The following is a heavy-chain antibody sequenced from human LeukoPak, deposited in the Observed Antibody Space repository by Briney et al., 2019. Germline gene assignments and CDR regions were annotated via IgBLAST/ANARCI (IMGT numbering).Heavy chain of an antibody. J-gene: IGHJ5*02. CDR1: GGSISSSSYY. Sequence: SETLSLTCTVSGGSISSSSYYWGWIRQPPGKGLERIGSIYYSGSTYYNPSLKSRVTISVDTSKNQFSLKLSSVTAADTAVYYCARHIGLSSTKNWFDPWGQGTLVTVSS. D-gene: IGHD3-16*02. V-gene: IGHV4-39*01. CDR3: ARHIGLSSTKNWFDP. CDR2: IYYSGST.